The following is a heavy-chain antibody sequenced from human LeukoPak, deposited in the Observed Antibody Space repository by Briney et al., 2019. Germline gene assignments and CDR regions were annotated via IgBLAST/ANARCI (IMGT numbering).Heavy chain of an antibody. Sequence: GGSLRLSCAASGFTFSSYAMHWVRQAPGKGLEWVAVISYDGSNKYYADSVKGRLTISRDNSKNTLYLQMNSLRAEDTAVYYCARDPPSWFDPWGQGTLVTVSS. V-gene: IGHV3-30-3*01. J-gene: IGHJ5*02. CDR2: ISYDGSNK. CDR1: GFTFSSYA. CDR3: ARDPPSWFDP.